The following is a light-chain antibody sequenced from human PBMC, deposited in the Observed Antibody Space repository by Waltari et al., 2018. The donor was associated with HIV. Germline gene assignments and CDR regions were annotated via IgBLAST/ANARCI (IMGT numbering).Light chain of an antibody. CDR2: WAS. CDR3: QQYYITPQT. CDR1: QSVSYTSNNKNY. V-gene: IGKV4-1*01. J-gene: IGKJ1*01. Sequence: DIVMTQSPDSLAVSLGERATINCKSSQSVSYTSNNKNYLAWYQQKPGQAPKLLIYWASTRESGVPDRFSGSGSGTDFTLTISSLQAEDVAVYYCQQYYITPQTFGQGTKVEIK.